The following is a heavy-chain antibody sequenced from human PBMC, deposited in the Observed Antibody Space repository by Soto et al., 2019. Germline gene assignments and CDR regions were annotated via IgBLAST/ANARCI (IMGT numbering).Heavy chain of an antibody. J-gene: IGHJ4*02. V-gene: IGHV3-23*01. D-gene: IGHD2-15*01. CDR2: ISGSGADT. CDR3: AKDTGRGGGSVFDY. CDR1: GFIFSNYA. Sequence: LRLSCAPSGFIFSNYAMSWVRQARGKGLEWVSAISGSGADTYYTESVKGRFTISRDNFKNTLYLQMNSLRAEGTAVYYCAKDTGRGGGSVFDYWGQGTLVTVSS.